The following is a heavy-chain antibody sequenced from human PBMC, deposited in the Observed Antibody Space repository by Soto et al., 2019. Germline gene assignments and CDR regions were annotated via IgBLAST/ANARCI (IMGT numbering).Heavy chain of an antibody. J-gene: IGHJ3*02. CDR3: ASAGGNSRAFDI. V-gene: IGHV4-4*02. CDR2: IYHSGST. CDR1: GGSISSSSW. Sequence: QMQLQESGPGLVKPSGTLSLTCAVSGGSISSSSWWSWVRQSSGKGLEWIGEIYHSGSTNYNPSLKSRVYISVDKSKNHFSLNLRSVTAADTAVYYCASAGGNSRAFDIWGQGTLVTVSS. D-gene: IGHD1-26*01.